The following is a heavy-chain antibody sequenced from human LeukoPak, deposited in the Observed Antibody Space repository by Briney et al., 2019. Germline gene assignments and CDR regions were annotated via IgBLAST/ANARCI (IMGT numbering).Heavy chain of an antibody. CDR3: ARDLLDASSGFVDVFDI. V-gene: IGHV3-30*02. D-gene: IGHD5-12*01. J-gene: IGHJ3*02. CDR1: GFTFSSYG. Sequence: GGSLRLSCAASGFTFSSYGMHWVRQAPGKGLEWVAFIRYDGSNKYYADSVKGRFTISRDNSKNTLYLQMNSLRAEDTAVYYCARDLLDASSGFVDVFDIWGQGTMVTVSS. CDR2: IRYDGSNK.